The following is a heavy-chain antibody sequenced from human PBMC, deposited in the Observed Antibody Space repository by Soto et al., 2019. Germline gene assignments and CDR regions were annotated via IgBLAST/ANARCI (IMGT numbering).Heavy chain of an antibody. D-gene: IGHD3-16*01. CDR2: ISAYNGNT. CDR1: GYTFTSYG. CDR3: ARDPRAAVMGGVLDYYYYYGMDV. V-gene: IGHV1-18*01. Sequence: ASVKVSCKASGYTFTSYGISWVRQAPGQGLEWMGWISAYNGNTNYAQKLQGRVTMTTDTSTSTAYMELRSLRSDDTAVYYCARDPRAAVMGGVLDYYYYYGMDVWGQGTTVTVSS. J-gene: IGHJ6*02.